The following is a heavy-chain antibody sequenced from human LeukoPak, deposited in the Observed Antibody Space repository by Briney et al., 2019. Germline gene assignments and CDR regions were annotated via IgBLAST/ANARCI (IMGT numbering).Heavy chain of an antibody. CDR2: ISYDGSD. CDR1: GFTVSSNY. CDR3: ARANSSAWHNFDF. V-gene: IGHV3-30-3*01. J-gene: IGHJ4*02. Sequence: GGSLRLSCAASGFTVSSNYMSWVRQAPGKGLEWVAVISYDGSDYYADSVKGRFIISRDNSRDTLYLEMNSLTTEDRAVYYCARANSSAWHNFDFWGQGTLVTVSS. D-gene: IGHD6-19*01.